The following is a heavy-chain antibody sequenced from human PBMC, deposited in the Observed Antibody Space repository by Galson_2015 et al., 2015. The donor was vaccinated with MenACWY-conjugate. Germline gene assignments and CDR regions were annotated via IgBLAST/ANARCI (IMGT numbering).Heavy chain of an antibody. J-gene: IGHJ6*02. Sequence: CAISGDSVSSNSATWNWIRQSPSRGLEWLGRTYYRSKWYKVYAVSVKSRITINPDTSKNQISLQLNSVTAEDTAVYYCAKSGPYKYFVSKIYAYYYYGMDVWGQGTTVIVSS. V-gene: IGHV6-1*01. D-gene: IGHD5-24*01. CDR1: GDSVSSNSAT. CDR3: AKSGPYKYFVSKIYAYYYYGMDV. CDR2: TYYRSKWYK.